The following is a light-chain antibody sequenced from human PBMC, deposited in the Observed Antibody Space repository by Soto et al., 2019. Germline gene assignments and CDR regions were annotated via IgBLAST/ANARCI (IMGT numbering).Light chain of an antibody. CDR3: SSKTSTDTLV. V-gene: IGLV2-14*01. CDR2: DVT. J-gene: IGLJ1*01. CDR1: SSDVGDYDF. Sequence: QSALTQPASVSGSPGQSITISCTGSSSDVGDYDFVAWYQQSPGEAPKVMIYDVTSRPSGVSNRFSGSKSGNTASLTISGLRAEDEADYYCSSKTSTDTLVFGTGTKVTVL.